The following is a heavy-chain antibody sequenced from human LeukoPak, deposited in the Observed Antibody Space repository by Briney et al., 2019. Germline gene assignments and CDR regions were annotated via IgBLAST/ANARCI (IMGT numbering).Heavy chain of an antibody. CDR3: AKVEDYDSSGPHPDYFDY. CDR1: GFTFSSYA. CDR2: ISGSGGST. Sequence: GGSLRLSCAASGFTFSSYAMSWVRQAPGKGLEWVSAISGSGGSTYYADSVKGRFTISRDNAKNSLYLQMNSLRAEDTAVYYCAKVEDYDSSGPHPDYFDYWGQGTLVTVSS. D-gene: IGHD3-22*01. V-gene: IGHV3-23*01. J-gene: IGHJ4*02.